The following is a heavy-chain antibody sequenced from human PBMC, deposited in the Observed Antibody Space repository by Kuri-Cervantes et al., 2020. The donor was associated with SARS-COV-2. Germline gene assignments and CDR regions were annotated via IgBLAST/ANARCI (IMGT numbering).Heavy chain of an antibody. J-gene: IGHJ4*02. V-gene: IGHV4-39*07. CDR3: ARNGEIISSSSFFDY. CDR1: GDSISSGSYY. CDR2: IYYSGTT. Sequence: GSLRLSCTVSGDSISSGSYYWGWIRQPPGKGLEWIGTIYYSGTTYYKPSVKSRVAISVDTSKNQFSLELYSVTAAETAIYYCARNGEIISSSSFFDYWGRGTLVTVSS. D-gene: IGHD6-6*01.